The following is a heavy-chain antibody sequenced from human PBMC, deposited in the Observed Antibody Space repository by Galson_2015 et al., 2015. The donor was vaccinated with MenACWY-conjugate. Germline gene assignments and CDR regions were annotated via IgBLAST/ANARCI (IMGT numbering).Heavy chain of an antibody. J-gene: IGHJ4*02. CDR1: GFTFSSYG. V-gene: IGHV3-30*03. CDR2: ISYDGSNK. Sequence: SLRLSCAASGFTFSSYGMHWVRQAPGKGLEWVAVISYDGSNKYYADSVKGRFTISRDNPKNTLYLQMNSLRAEDTAVYYCAREFSGWLTYYFDYWGQGTLVTVSS. D-gene: IGHD6-19*01. CDR3: AREFSGWLTYYFDY.